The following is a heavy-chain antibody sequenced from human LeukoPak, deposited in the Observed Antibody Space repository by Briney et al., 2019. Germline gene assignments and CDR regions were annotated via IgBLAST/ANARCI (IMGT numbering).Heavy chain of an antibody. D-gene: IGHD3-22*01. CDR1: GFTVSSNY. CDR3: ARANYDSSGYYYFDY. J-gene: IGHJ4*02. V-gene: IGHV3-66*02. Sequence: PGGSLRLSCAASGFTVSSNYMSWVRQAPGKGLEWVSVIYSGGSTYYADSVKGRFTISRDNSKNTLYLQMNSLRAKDTAVYYCARANYDSSGYYYFDYWGQGTLVTVPS. CDR2: IYSGGST.